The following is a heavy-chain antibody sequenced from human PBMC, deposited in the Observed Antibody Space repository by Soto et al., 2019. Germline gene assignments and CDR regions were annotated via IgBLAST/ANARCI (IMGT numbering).Heavy chain of an antibody. V-gene: IGHV3-30-3*01. Sequence: LRLSCAASGFTFRIFAIQWVRQAPGKGLEWVAGISYDGTNTFYADSVKGRFTISRDNSKNILYVQMHSLRSDDTAVYYCARGGDYNRHFDAFDIWGQGTMVAVSS. J-gene: IGHJ3*02. CDR3: ARGGDYNRHFDAFDI. CDR1: GFTFRIFA. CDR2: ISYDGTNT. D-gene: IGHD1-7*01.